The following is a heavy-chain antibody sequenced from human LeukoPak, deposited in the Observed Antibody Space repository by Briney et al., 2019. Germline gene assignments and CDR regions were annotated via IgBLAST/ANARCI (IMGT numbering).Heavy chain of an antibody. Sequence: GRSLGLSCAASGFTFDDYAMHWVRQAPGKGLEWVSGISWNSGSIGYADSVKGRFTISRDNAKNSLYLQMNSLRAEDTAVYYCARDSGYCSSTGCYVHYFDYWGQGTLVTVSS. CDR1: GFTFDDYA. J-gene: IGHJ4*02. V-gene: IGHV3-9*01. CDR3: ARDSGYCSSTGCYVHYFDY. CDR2: ISWNSGSI. D-gene: IGHD2-2*01.